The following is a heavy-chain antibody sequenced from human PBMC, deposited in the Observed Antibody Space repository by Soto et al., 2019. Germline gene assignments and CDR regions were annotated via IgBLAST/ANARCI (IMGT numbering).Heavy chain of an antibody. CDR2: ISYDGSNK. D-gene: IGHD1-26*01. CDR3: AREWVVGAVGGKAGYYYGMDV. Sequence: QVQLVESGGGVVQPGRSLRLSCAASGFTFSSYAMHWVRQAPGKGLEWVAVISYDGSNKYYADSVKGRFTISRDNSKNTLYLQMTSLRAEDTAVYYCAREWVVGAVGGKAGYYYGMDVWGQGTTVTVSS. J-gene: IGHJ6*02. CDR1: GFTFSSYA. V-gene: IGHV3-30-3*01.